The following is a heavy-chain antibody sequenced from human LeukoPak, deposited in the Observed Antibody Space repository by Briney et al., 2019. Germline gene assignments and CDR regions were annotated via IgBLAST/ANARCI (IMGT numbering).Heavy chain of an antibody. J-gene: IGHJ4*02. D-gene: IGHD3-10*01. CDR2: IYSGGST. V-gene: IGHV3-53*01. CDR3: AMLFSGYFDY. CDR1: GFTVSSDY. Sequence: GGSLRLSCAASGFTVSSDYMSWVRQAPGKGLEWVSIIYSGGSTYYADSVKGRFTISRDNSKNTLYLQMNSLRAEDTAVYYCAMLFSGYFDYWGQGTLVTVSS.